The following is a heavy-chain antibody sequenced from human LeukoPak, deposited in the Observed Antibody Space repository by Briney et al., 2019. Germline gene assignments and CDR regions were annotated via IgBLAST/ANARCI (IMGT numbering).Heavy chain of an antibody. CDR2: ISYDGSNK. CDR1: GFTFSSYG. V-gene: IGHV3-30*03. CDR3: AEGGPHHYDYYYYMDV. J-gene: IGHJ6*03. D-gene: IGHD3-16*01. Sequence: PGGSLRLSCAASGFTFSSYGMHWVRQAPGKGLEWVAVISYDGSNKYYADSVKGRFTISRDNSKNTLYLQMNSLRAEDTAVYYFAEGGPHHYDYYYYMDVWGKGTTVTVSS.